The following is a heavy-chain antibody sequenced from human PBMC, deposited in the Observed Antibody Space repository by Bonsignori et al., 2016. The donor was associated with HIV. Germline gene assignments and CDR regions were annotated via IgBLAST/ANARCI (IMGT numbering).Heavy chain of an antibody. CDR3: ATGAARPAGRFDY. CDR2: VDPEDGET. Sequence: WVRQAPGQGLEWMGLVDPEDGETIYAEKFQGRVTITADTSTDTAYMELSSLRSEDTAVYYCATGAARPAGRFDYWGQGTLVTVSS. V-gene: IGHV1-69-2*01. D-gene: IGHD6-6*01. J-gene: IGHJ4*02.